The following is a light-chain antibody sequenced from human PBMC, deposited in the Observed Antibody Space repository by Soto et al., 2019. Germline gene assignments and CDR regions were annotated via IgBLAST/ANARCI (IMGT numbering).Light chain of an antibody. CDR1: SSDVGGYNY. Sequence: QSALTQPASVSGSPGQSITISCTGSSSDVGGYNYVSWYQQHPGKAPKLMIYEVDNRPSGVSNRFSGSKSGNTASLTISGLLPEDEADYYCTSYITKTTLRVFGTGTKLTVL. J-gene: IGLJ1*01. CDR2: EVD. V-gene: IGLV2-14*01. CDR3: TSYITKTTLRV.